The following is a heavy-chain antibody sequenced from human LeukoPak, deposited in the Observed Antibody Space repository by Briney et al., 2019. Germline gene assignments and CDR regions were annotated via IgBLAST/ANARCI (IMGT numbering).Heavy chain of an antibody. CDR1: GGSISSSNW. J-gene: IGHJ5*02. D-gene: IGHD3-10*01. CDR3: ARDLTTMVRGVIIRWFDP. Sequence: SETLSLTCAVSGGSISSSNWWSWVRQPPGKGLEWIGEIYHSGSTNYNPSLKSRVTISVDKSKNQFSLKLSSVTAADTAVYYCARDLTTMVRGVIIRWFDPWGQGTLVTVSS. V-gene: IGHV4-4*02. CDR2: IYHSGST.